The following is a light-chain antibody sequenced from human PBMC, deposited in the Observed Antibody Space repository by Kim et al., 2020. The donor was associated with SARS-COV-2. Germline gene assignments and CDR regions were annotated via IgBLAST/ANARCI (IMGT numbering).Light chain of an antibody. Sequence: SAGKRATRSCRANQSQKGPYLAWYQQKSGQPPRLLSYATSSRATGIPARFSGSGSGRDFTHTISRLEPEGCAVYYYKQYGSSHRGFGQGTKVDI. V-gene: IGKV3-20*01. CDR2: ATS. J-gene: IGKJ1*01. CDR3: KQYGSSHRG. CDR1: QSQKGPY.